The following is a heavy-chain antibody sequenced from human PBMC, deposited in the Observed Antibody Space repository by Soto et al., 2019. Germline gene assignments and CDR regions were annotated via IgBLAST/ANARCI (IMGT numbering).Heavy chain of an antibody. D-gene: IGHD6-25*01. CDR1: GYPFTDFY. CDR2: INPHTGDT. Sequence: QVQLVQSGAEVKKPGASVTVSCKTSGYPFTDFYIHWVRQAPGQGLEWMAWINPHTGDTNTALKFHGRVTMTRDTSINTAFMELTRLSSDDTAVYYCAREGGAAPGARREWYLDLWGRGTLVSVSS. CDR3: AREGGAAPGARREWYLDL. V-gene: IGHV1-2*02. J-gene: IGHJ2*01.